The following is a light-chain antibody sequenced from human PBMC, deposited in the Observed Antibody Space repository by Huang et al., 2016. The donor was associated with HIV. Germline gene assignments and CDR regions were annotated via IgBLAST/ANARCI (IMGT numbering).Light chain of an antibody. Sequence: DIVLTQSPATLSVFPGDRITLSCRASQNVNNYLAWYQQRPGQAPRLLIYDASIRPAGLSDRFSSTGSGTEFTLTINGLETEDFALYYCQQRSGRVTFGGGTKIEV. CDR3: QQRSGRVT. V-gene: IGKV3-11*01. CDR1: QNVNNY. CDR2: DAS. J-gene: IGKJ4*01.